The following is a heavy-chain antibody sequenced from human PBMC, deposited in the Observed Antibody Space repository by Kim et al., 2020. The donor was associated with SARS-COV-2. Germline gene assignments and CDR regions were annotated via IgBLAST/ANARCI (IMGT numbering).Heavy chain of an antibody. V-gene: IGHV4-59*08. D-gene: IGHD2-8*01. CDR3: ARQGAYDAKWFDP. Sequence: KYHPSRKSQVTISLDTSKHQFSLKLRSVTAADTAVYYCARQGAYDAKWFDPWGQGTLVTVSS. J-gene: IGHJ5*02.